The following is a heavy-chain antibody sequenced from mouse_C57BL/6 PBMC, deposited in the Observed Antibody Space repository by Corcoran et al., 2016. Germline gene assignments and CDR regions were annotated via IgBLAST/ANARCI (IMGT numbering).Heavy chain of an antibody. CDR2: INTYSGVP. Sequence: QIQLVQSGPELKKPGETVKISCKASGYTFTTYGMSWVKQAPGKGLKWMGWINTYSGVPTYADDFKGRFAFSLETSASTAYLQINNLKNEDTATYFCARGKLRYYFDYWGQGTTLTVSS. CDR3: ARGKLRYYFDY. V-gene: IGHV9-3*01. CDR1: GYTFTTYG. D-gene: IGHD1-1*01. J-gene: IGHJ2*01.